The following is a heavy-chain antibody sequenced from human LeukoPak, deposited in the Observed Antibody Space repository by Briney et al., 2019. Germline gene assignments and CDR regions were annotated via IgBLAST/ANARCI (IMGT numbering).Heavy chain of an antibody. CDR2: IGLRSGST. Sequence: GGSLRLSCAASGFTFTNYAMTWVRQAPGKGLEWVSAIGLRSGSTYYADSVKGRFTISRDNSKNTVYLQMNSLGADDTAVYYYAKLGGYHDNSASRHFDYWGQGTLVTVSS. V-gene: IGHV3-23*01. D-gene: IGHD3-22*01. J-gene: IGHJ4*02. CDR1: GFTFTNYA. CDR3: AKLGGYHDNSASRHFDY.